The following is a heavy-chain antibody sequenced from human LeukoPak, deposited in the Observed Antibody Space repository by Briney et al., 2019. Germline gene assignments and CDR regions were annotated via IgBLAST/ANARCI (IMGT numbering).Heavy chain of an antibody. V-gene: IGHV4-59*01. CDR2: IYYSGST. CDR1: GGSISSYY. J-gene: IGHJ3*02. D-gene: IGHD6-13*01. CDR3: GRYQTPIAAAGSRYAFDI. Sequence: SETLSLTCTVSGGSISSYYWSWIRQPPGKGLEWIGDIYYSGSTNYNPSLKSRVTMSVDTSKNQFSLKLSSVTAADTAVYYCGRYQTPIAAAGSRYAFDIWGQGTMVTVSS.